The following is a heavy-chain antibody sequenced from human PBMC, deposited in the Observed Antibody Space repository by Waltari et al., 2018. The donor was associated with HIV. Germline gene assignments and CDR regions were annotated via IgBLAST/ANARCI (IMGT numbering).Heavy chain of an antibody. V-gene: IGHV1-8*01. J-gene: IGHJ3*02. CDR3: ASDVDHYDYVWGSYRFAFDI. D-gene: IGHD3-16*02. CDR2: MNPNSGNT. Sequence: QVQLVQSGAEVKKPGASVKVSCKASGYTFTSYDINWVRQATGQGLEWMGWMNPNSGNTGYAQKFQGRVTMTRNTSISTAYMELSSLRSEDTAVYYCASDVDHYDYVWGSYRFAFDIWGQGTMVTVSS. CDR1: GYTFTSYD.